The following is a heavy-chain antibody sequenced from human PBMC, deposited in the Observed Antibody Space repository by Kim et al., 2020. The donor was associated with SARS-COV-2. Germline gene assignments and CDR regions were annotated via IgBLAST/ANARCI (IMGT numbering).Heavy chain of an antibody. CDR3: AKSYYGSGNTYYGWRGQDY. J-gene: IGHJ4*01. CDR1: GFTFGNYA. D-gene: IGHD3-10*01. V-gene: IGHV3-23*01. Sequence: GGSLRLSCAASGFTFGNYAMHWVRQAPGKGLDWVSGTSTTGSSTYYGDSVKGRFTISRDNSKNTLYLQMNSLRAEDTAVYYCAKSYYGSGNTYYGWRGQDYWGHGTLVTVSS. CDR2: TSTTGSST.